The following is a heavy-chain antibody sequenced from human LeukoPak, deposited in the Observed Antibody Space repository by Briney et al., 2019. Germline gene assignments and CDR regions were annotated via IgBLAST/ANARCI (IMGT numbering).Heavy chain of an antibody. J-gene: IGHJ4*02. CDR1: GGSFSDYY. CDR3: ARGGSVGATTGDFDY. Sequence: SKTLSLTCAVYGGSFSDYYWNWIRQPPGKGLEWIGEITHSGSTNYNPSLKSRVSISVDTSKNQFSLKLSSVTAADTAVYYCARGGSVGATTGDFDYWGQGALVTVSS. CDR2: ITHSGST. V-gene: IGHV4-34*01. D-gene: IGHD1-26*01.